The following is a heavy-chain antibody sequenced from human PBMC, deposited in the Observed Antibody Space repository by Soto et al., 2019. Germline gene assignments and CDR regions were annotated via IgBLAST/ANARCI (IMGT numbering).Heavy chain of an antibody. CDR1: GGTFSSYA. J-gene: IGHJ6*02. D-gene: IGHD1-26*01. CDR2: IIPIFGTA. CDR3: ASGYSGSCSGYYHGMDV. V-gene: IGHV1-69*06. Sequence: ASVKVSCKASGGTFSSYAISWVRQAPGQGLEWMGGIIPIFGTANYAQKFQGRVTITADKSTSTAYMELSSLRSEDTAVYYCASGYSGSCSGYYHGMDVWGQGTTVTV.